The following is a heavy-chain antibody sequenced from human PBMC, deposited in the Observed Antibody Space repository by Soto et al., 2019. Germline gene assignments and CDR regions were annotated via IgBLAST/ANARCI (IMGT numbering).Heavy chain of an antibody. D-gene: IGHD6-19*01. CDR3: ARVRQWLFSHWYFDL. CDR2: IYYSGST. V-gene: IGHV4-59*01. J-gene: IGHJ2*01. Sequence: PSETLSLTCTVSRGSISSYYWSWIRQPPGKGLEWIGYIYYSGSTNYNPSLRSRLSMSVDTSKNQCSLYLDSVTAADTAVYHCARVRQWLFSHWYFDLWGRGTLVTVSS. CDR1: RGSISSYY.